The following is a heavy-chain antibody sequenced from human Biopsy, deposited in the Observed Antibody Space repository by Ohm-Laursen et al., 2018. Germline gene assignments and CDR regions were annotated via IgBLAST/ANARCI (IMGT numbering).Heavy chain of an antibody. D-gene: IGHD6-6*01. V-gene: IGHV3-21*01. Sequence: SLRLSCAAFGFSVSSYDMNWVRQAPGKGLEWIPYISETSSHIYDADSVRGRFTVARDIAKNSLYLQLNSLRVEDTAVYYCARDSSRRAREGGMDVWGQGTTVTVSS. CDR1: GFSVSSYD. CDR2: ISETSSHI. CDR3: ARDSSRRAREGGMDV. J-gene: IGHJ6*02.